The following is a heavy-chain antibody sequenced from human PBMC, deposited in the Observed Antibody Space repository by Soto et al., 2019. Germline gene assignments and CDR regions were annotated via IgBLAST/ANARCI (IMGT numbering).Heavy chain of an antibody. CDR1: GGTFSSYA. V-gene: IGHV1-69*01. Sequence: QVQLVQSGAEVKKPGSSVKVSCKASGGTFSSYAVSWVRQAPGLGLEWMGGIIPIFGTANYAQKFQGRVTITADESTRTAYMELSSLSSEDKAVYYCARDGGAHCGRDCYEYYFDDWGQGTLVTVSS. D-gene: IGHD2-21*02. CDR3: ARDGGAHCGRDCYEYYFDD. J-gene: IGHJ4*02. CDR2: IIPIFGTA.